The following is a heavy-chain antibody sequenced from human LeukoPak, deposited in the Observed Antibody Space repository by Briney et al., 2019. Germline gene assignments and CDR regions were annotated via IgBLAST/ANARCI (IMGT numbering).Heavy chain of an antibody. CDR1: GFSLSTSGVG. CDR2: IYWNDDK. CDR3: AHSLYYLHAFDI. J-gene: IGHJ3*02. D-gene: IGHD1-26*01. Sequence: SGPTLVKPTQTLTLTCTFSGFSLSTSGVGVGWIRQPPGKAPEWLALIYWNDDKRYSPSLKSRLTITKDTSKNQVVLTMTNMDPVDTATYYCAHSLYYLHAFDIWGQGTMVTVSS. V-gene: IGHV2-5*01.